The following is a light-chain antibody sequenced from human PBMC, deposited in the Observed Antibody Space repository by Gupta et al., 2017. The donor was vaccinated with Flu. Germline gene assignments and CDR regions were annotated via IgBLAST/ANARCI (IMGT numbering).Light chain of an antibody. CDR3: QQSYIMPYS. Sequence: DLQMTQSPSSVSISVGDRVTIACRASQSIGTHVNWYQQKPGEVPKLLISGVSSLESGVPSRFSGSGSGIDFTLTISSLQPEDFATYYCQQSYIMPYSFGQGTKLDIK. CDR2: GVS. CDR1: QSIGTH. V-gene: IGKV1-39*01. J-gene: IGKJ2*03.